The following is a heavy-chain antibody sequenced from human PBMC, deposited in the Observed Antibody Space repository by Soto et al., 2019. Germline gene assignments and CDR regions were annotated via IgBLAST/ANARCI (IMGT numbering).Heavy chain of an antibody. CDR3: ATMETPVTGLYYYYH. Sequence: SETLSLTCAVYGGSFSGYYWSWIRQPPGKGLEWMGEINHSGSTNYNPSLKSRVSMSVDTSKNQFSLHLNSVTAADTAVYYCATMETPVTGLYYYYHSSQRTPVPISS. CDR2: INHSGST. D-gene: IGHD1-1*01. J-gene: IGHJ4*02. V-gene: IGHV4-34*01. CDR1: GGSFSGYY.